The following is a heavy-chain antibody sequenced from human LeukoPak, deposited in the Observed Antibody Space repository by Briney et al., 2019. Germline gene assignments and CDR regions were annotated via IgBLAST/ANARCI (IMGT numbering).Heavy chain of an antibody. Sequence: GGSLRLSCADCGFSFSDYSINWVRQAPGKGLEWVSSMNPTSTSIYYADAVKGRFTISRDNAKSSLYLQMNSLRAEDTARYYCVRLSRNSDRSGYYYFYNYWGQGIQVTVSS. J-gene: IGHJ4*02. CDR3: VRLSRNSDRSGYYYFYNY. D-gene: IGHD3-22*01. CDR2: MNPTSTSI. V-gene: IGHV3-21*01. CDR1: GFSFSDYS.